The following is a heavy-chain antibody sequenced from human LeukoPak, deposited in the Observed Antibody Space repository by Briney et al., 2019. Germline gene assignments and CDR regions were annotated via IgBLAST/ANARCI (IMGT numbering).Heavy chain of an antibody. CDR2: INSDGSNI. J-gene: IGHJ4*02. Sequence: GGSLRLSCAGSGFTFTTYWMHWVRQPPGKGLVWVSRINSDGSNIKYADSVKGRFTISRDNAKNTLFLQMNSLRAEDTAVYYCTRDTAGIGVDYWGQGTLVTVSS. D-gene: IGHD6-19*01. CDR1: GFTFTTYW. V-gene: IGHV3-74*03. CDR3: TRDTAGIGVDY.